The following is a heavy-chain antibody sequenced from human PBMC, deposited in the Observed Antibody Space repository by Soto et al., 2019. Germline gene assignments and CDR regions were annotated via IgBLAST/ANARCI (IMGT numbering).Heavy chain of an antibody. J-gene: IGHJ4*02. V-gene: IGHV3-23*01. CDR2: VSGSGGST. D-gene: IGHD2-21*02. CDR1: GFTFSKYA. CDR3: AKLTDGDPGDY. Sequence: EVQLLESGGGLVQPGGSLRLSCAASGFTFSKYAMNWVRQAPGKGLEWVSTVSGSGGSTSYVDSVKGRFTISRDNPEHTLYLQMNSLRAEDTAVYYCAKLTDGDPGDYWGQGTLVTVSS.